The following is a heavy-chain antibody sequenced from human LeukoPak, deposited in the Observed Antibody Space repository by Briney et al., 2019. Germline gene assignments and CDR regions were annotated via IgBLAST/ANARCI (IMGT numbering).Heavy chain of an antibody. Sequence: SVKVSCKASGGTFSSYAISWVRQAPGQGLEWMGGIIPIFGTANYAQKFQGRVTITADESTSTASMELRSLRSDDTAVYYCARDRYSRTFDYWGQGTLVTVSS. CDR1: GGTFSSYA. V-gene: IGHV1-69*13. J-gene: IGHJ4*02. D-gene: IGHD6-13*01. CDR2: IIPIFGTA. CDR3: ARDRYSRTFDY.